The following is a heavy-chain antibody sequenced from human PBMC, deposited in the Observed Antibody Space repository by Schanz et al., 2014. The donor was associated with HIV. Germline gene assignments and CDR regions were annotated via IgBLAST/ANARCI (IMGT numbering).Heavy chain of an antibody. V-gene: IGHV1-2*02. CDR3: AREPNYSGFDS. J-gene: IGHJ5*01. CDR2: INPNSGGA. D-gene: IGHD5-12*01. Sequence: QVQLVQSGAEVKKPGASVKVSCKASGYTFTGYYLHWVRPAPEQGLEWMGWINPNSGGADSAQKFQGRVTMTRDTSISTAYLELSRLRSDDTAVYYCAREPNYSGFDSWGHGTLVTVSS. CDR1: GYTFTGYY.